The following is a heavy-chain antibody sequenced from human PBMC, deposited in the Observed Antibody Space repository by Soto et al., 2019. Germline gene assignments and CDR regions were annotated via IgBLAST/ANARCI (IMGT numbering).Heavy chain of an antibody. Sequence: EVQLLESGGGLVQPGGSLRLSCAASGFTFSSYAMSWVRQAPGKGLEWVSVVTGSAGSTYYADSVKGRFTISRDNSKNTLFLKMNRLGAEDTAVYYCAKHLPSKNNQRLWGDAFHIWGQGTMLTVSS. J-gene: IGHJ3*02. CDR1: GFTFSSYA. V-gene: IGHV3-23*01. CDR3: AKHLPSKNNQRLWGDAFHI. CDR2: VTGSAGST. D-gene: IGHD2-2*01.